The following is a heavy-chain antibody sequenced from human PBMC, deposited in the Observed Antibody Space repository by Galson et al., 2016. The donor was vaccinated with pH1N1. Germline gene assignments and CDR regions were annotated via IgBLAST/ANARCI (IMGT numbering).Heavy chain of an antibody. CDR2: IHESGHA. CDR1: GESFNNFY. D-gene: IGHD3-10*02. V-gene: IGHV4-34*04. J-gene: IGHJ4*02. Sequence: ETLSLTCAVYGESFNNFYWSWIRQPHGKGLEWIGAIHESGHATNNTSIQSRDSRSIDTSKKHFSLNLPSVTVADTAMFYCASMFVERLSGDDSGVVDYWGQGILVTVSS. CDR3: ASMFVERLSGDDSGVVDY.